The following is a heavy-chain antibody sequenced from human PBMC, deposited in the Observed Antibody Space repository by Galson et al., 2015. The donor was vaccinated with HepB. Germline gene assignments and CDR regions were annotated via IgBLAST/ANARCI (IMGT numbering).Heavy chain of an antibody. J-gene: IGHJ4*02. CDR3: TTRELWLYYFDY. D-gene: IGHD5-18*01. Sequence: SLRLSCAASGFTFSNAWMSWVRQAPGKGLEWVGRIKSKTDGGTTDYAAPVKGRFTISRDDSKNTLYLQMNSLKTEDTAVYYCTTRELWLYYFDYWGQGTLVTVSS. CDR1: GFTFSNAW. CDR2: IKSKTDGGTT. V-gene: IGHV3-15*01.